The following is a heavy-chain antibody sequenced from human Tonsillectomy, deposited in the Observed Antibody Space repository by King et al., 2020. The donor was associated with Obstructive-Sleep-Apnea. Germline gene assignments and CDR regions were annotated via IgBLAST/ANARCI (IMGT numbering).Heavy chain of an antibody. Sequence: VQLVESGGGVVQPGRSLRLSCAASRFTFSSFTLHWVRQAPGKGLEWVAAISDDGNNKYYSNSVKGRFTISRDNSKNTLYLQMNSLTTEDTAVYYCASMITMHWGQGTLVTVS. CDR2: ISDDGNNK. D-gene: IGHD3-16*01. CDR3: ASMITMH. CDR1: RFTFSSFT. J-gene: IGHJ4*02. V-gene: IGHV3-30*04.